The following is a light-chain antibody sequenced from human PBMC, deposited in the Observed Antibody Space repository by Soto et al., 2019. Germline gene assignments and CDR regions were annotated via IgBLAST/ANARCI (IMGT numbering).Light chain of an antibody. Sequence: ETVMTQSPATLSVSPGERVTLSCRASQSVSLNFAWYQQKPGQAPRLLIYGASTRPSGIPDRFAGSGSGTESTLSITDLHAEDFILYYRQQYHDWPPITFGQGTRLEIK. CDR2: GAS. J-gene: IGKJ5*01. CDR3: QQYHDWPPIT. V-gene: IGKV3-15*01. CDR1: QSVSLN.